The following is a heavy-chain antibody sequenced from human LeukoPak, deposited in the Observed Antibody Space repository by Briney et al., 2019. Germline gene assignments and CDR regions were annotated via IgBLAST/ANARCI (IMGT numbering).Heavy chain of an antibody. CDR1: GGSISSGGYS. D-gene: IGHD2-15*01. V-gene: IGHV4-30-2*01. J-gene: IGHJ4*02. CDR2: IYHSGST. CDR3: ARGYCSGGSCYNFDY. Sequence: SETLSLTCAVSGGSISSGGYSWSWIRQPPGQGLEWIGYIYHSGSTYYNPSLKSRVTIAVDRSKNQFSLKLSSVTAADTAVYYCARGYCSGGSCYNFDYWGQGTLVTVSS.